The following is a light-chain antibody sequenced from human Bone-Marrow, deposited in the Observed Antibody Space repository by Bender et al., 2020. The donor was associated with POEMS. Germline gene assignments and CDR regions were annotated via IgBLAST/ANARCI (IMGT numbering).Light chain of an antibody. CDR3: QSADSSNTVL. CDR2: KDN. Sequence: YVLTQPPSVSVAPGQTARISCGGNNIGTKSVHWYQQRPGQAPVLLIYKDNERPSGIPERFSGSSSGTTVTLTINGVQAEDEADYFCQSADSSNTVLFGGGTKLTVL. CDR1: NIGTKS. V-gene: IGLV3-25*03. J-gene: IGLJ2*01.